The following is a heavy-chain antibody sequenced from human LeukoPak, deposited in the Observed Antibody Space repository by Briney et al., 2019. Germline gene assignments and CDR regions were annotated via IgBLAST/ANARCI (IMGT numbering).Heavy chain of an antibody. Sequence: GGSLRLSCAASGITFSRYNMNWVRQAPGKGLEWVSHISKSSTTIYYADSVKGRFTVSRDNANNSLYLQMNSLRDEDTAVYYCTTNATWGQGTMVTVSS. V-gene: IGHV3-48*02. D-gene: IGHD2-2*01. CDR3: TTNAT. J-gene: IGHJ3*01. CDR2: ISKSSTTI. CDR1: GITFSRYN.